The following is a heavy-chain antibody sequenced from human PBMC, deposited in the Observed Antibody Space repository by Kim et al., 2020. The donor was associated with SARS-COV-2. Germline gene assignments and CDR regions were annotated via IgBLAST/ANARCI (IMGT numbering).Heavy chain of an antibody. V-gene: IGHV3-15*01. CDR3: ATLHGDYRGMDV. CDR1: GFIFSKVW. J-gene: IGHJ6*02. CDR2: IKGKTDGGTI. Sequence: GGSLRLSCAASGFIFSKVWMSWVRQAPGNGLEWIGRIKGKTDGGTIDYAAPVKGRFILSRDDSKNTLHLQMNSLRTEDTAMYYCATLHGDYRGMDVWGQGTTVTVSS. D-gene: IGHD4-17*01.